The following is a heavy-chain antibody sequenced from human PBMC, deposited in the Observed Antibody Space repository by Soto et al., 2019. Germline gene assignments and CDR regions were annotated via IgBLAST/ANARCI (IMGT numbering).Heavy chain of an antibody. Sequence: ASETLSLTCAVSGGSLNNSNWWSWVRQPPGKGLEWIGEIYHGGSTNYNPSLKSRVAISLDKSKNHFSLRLSSVTAADTAVYYCARAPRGTWYAYTIDYWGQGTLVTVSS. CDR2: IYHGGST. J-gene: IGHJ4*02. CDR1: GGSLNNSNW. D-gene: IGHD6-13*01. V-gene: IGHV4-4*02. CDR3: ARAPRGTWYAYTIDY.